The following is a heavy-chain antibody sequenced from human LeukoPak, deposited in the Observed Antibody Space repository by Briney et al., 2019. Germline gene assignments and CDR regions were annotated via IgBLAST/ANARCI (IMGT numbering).Heavy chain of an antibody. CDR3: ARSRYCSSTSCYLPMNYYYYYGMDV. J-gene: IGHJ6*02. CDR2: INHSGST. V-gene: IGHV4-34*01. CDR1: GGSFSVYY. D-gene: IGHD2-2*01. Sequence: SETLSLTCAISGGSFSVYYWTWIRLAPGKGLEWIGEINHSGSTNYNPSLKSRVTISVDTSKNQFSLKLSSVTAADTAVYYCARSRYCSSTSCYLPMNYYYYYGMDVWGQGTTVTVSS.